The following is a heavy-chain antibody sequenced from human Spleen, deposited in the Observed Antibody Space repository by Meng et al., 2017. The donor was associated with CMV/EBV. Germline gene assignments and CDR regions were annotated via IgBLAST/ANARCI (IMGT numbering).Heavy chain of an antibody. V-gene: IGHV3-66*01. CDR2: IYSVGST. Sequence: YLSCVCQAPVKGLESVLVIYSVGSTYNADSMKGRFTISRDNSKNTLYLQINSLRAEDTAVYYCARGGWELLPNYFDYWGQGTLVTVSS. CDR3: ARGGWELLPNYFDY. J-gene: IGHJ4*02. D-gene: IGHD1-26*01. CDR1: Y.